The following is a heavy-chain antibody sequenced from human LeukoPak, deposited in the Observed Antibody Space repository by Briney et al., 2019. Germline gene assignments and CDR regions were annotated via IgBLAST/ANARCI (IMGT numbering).Heavy chain of an antibody. CDR3: ARDSMYSSSSDY. CDR1: GYTFTSYD. V-gene: IGHV1-69*04. CDR2: IIPILGIA. Sequence: ASVKVSCKASGYTFTSYDINWVRQAPGQGLEWMGRIIPILGIANYAQKFQGRVTITADKSTSTAYMELSSLRSEDTAVYYCARDSMYSSSSDYWGQGTLVTVSS. D-gene: IGHD6-6*01. J-gene: IGHJ4*02.